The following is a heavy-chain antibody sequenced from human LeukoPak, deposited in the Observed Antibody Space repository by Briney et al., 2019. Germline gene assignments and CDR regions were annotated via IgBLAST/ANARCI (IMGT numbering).Heavy chain of an antibody. J-gene: IGHJ3*02. D-gene: IGHD3-22*01. Sequence: PGGSLRLSCAASGFTFSGYAMHWVRQAPGKGLEWVAVISYDGSNKYYADSVKGRFTISRDNSKNTLYLQMNSLRAEDTAVYYCARDANYYDSSGYYVGAFDIWGQGTMVTVSS. CDR3: ARDANYYDSSGYYVGAFDI. V-gene: IGHV3-30-3*01. CDR1: GFTFSGYA. CDR2: ISYDGSNK.